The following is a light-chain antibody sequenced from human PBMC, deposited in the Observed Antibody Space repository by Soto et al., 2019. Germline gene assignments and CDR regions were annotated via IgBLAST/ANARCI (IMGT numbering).Light chain of an antibody. CDR3: QQGHNWPLT. CDR1: QSINSE. J-gene: IGKJ2*01. CDR2: GAS. V-gene: IGKV3-15*01. Sequence: EIVMTQSPATLSLSPGERAALSCRASQSINSELAWYQQKPGQPPRLLIYGASTRATGVPARFTGSESGSEFTLTISGLQSEDFAVYYCQQGHNWPLTFCQGTRLEI.